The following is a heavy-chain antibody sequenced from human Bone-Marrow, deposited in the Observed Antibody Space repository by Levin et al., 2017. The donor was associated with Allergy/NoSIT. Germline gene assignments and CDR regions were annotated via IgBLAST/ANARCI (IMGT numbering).Heavy chain of an antibody. V-gene: IGHV1-2*02. CDR1: GYTFTGYY. Sequence: GESLKISCKTSGYTFTGYYIHWVRQAPGQGLEWMGWINPNSGETRCPQKFQERVTMTRDTSISTAYMELTRLRSDDTAVYYCATGMALIEMRSWGQGTLVTVSS. D-gene: IGHD1-14*01. CDR2: INPNSGET. CDR3: ATGMALIEMRS. J-gene: IGHJ5*02.